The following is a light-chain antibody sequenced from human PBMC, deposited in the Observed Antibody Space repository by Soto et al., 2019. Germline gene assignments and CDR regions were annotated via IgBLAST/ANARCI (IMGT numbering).Light chain of an antibody. Sequence: QSVLTQPASVSGSPGQSIAISCIGTSSDIGSYNYVSWYQQHPGKAPKLMIYDVSNRPLGVSDRFSGSKSGNTASLTISGLQAEDSDYYYYKPFTTRSTYVFAT. J-gene: IGLJ1*01. CDR2: DVS. V-gene: IGLV2-14*01. CDR1: SSDIGSYNY. CDR3: KPFTTRSTYV.